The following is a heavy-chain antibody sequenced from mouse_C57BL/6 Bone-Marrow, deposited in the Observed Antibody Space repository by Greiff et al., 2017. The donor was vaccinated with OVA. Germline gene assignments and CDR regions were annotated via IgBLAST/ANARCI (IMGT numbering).Heavy chain of an antibody. J-gene: IGHJ3*01. D-gene: IGHD2-4*01. Sequence: QVQLQQPGAELVKPGASVKLSCKASGYTFTSYWMHWVKQRPGRGLEWIGRIDPNRGGTKSNEKLKGQVTLTVDNTSSTAYLQLSILTSEDSAVYDCAREGIYYDPPSWFAYWGQGTLVTVSA. CDR2: IDPNRGGT. CDR1: GYTFTSYW. CDR3: AREGIYYDPPSWFAY. V-gene: IGHV1-72*01.